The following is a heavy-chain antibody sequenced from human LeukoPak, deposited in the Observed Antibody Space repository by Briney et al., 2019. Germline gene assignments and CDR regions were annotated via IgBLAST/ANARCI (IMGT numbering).Heavy chain of an antibody. CDR2: INQSGST. J-gene: IGHJ4*02. V-gene: IGHV4-34*01. Sequence: PSETLSLTCAVYGGSFSGYYWSWIRQPPGKGLEWIGEINQSGSTNYNPSLQSRVTISVDTSKNQFSLKLNSVTAADTAIYYCARLYGSGSYYRHWGQGTLVTVSS. D-gene: IGHD3-10*01. CDR1: GGSFSGYY. CDR3: ARLYGSGSYYRH.